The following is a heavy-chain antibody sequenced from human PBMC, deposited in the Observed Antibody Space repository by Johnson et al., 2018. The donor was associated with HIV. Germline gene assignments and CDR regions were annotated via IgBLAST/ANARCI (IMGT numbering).Heavy chain of an antibody. J-gene: IGHJ3*01. CDR2: ISRDGVNT. V-gene: IGHV3-64*07. CDR3: AIPYFFDSGNYR. CDR1: GFTFSSYA. D-gene: IGHD4-23*01. Sequence: MQLVESGGGLVKPGGSLRLSCAASGFTFSSYAMHWVRQAPGEGLEYVSAISRDGVNTFYADSVKDRFTIFRDNSKNTLYLQMGSLRPEDMGIYYCAIPYFFDSGNYRWGQGTVVTVSS.